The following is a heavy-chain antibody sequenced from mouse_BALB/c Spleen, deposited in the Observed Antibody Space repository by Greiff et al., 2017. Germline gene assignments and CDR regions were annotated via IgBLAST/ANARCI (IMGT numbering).Heavy chain of an antibody. V-gene: IGHV5-6-3*01. CDR3: ARDLSYAMDY. J-gene: IGHJ4*01. CDR1: GFTFSSYG. Sequence: EVKVEESGGGLVQPGGSLKLSCAASGFTFSSYGMSWVRQTPDKRLELVATINSNGGSTYYPDSVKGRFTISRDNAKNTLYLQMSSLKSEDTAMYYCARDLSYAMDYWGQGTSVTVSS. D-gene: IGHD6-5*01. CDR2: INSNGGST.